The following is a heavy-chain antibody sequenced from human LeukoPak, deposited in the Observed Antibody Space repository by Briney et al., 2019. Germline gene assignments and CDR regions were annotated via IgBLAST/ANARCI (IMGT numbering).Heavy chain of an antibody. CDR1: GGSFSGYY. CDR3: ARLSPRGYYFDY. CDR2: IYTSGST. J-gene: IGHJ4*02. Sequence: SETLSLTCAVYGGSFSGYYWSWIRQPAGKGLEWIGRIYTSGSTNYNPSLKSRVTISVDTSKNQFSLKLSSVTAADTAVYYCARLSPRGYYFDYWGQGTLVTVSS. V-gene: IGHV4-59*10.